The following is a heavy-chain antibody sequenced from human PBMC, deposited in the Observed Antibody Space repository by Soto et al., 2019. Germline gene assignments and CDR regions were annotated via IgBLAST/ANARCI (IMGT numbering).Heavy chain of an antibody. CDR2: ISGSGGST. CDR1: GFTFCSYA. J-gene: IGHJ3*02. CDR3: AQDSLMMVRGPRDAFDI. V-gene: IGHV3-23*01. Sequence: GGSLSLSWAASGFTFCSYAMSWVRQAPGHGLEWVSAISGSGGSTYYADSVKGRFTISRDNSKNTLYLQMNSLRAEDTAVYYCAQDSLMMVRGPRDAFDIWGQGTMVTVSS. D-gene: IGHD3-10*01.